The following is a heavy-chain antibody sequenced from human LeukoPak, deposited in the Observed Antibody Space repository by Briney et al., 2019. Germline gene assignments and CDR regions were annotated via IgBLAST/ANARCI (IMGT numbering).Heavy chain of an antibody. D-gene: IGHD6-13*01. CDR1: GGSFSGYY. Sequence: SETLSLTCAVYGGSFSGYYWSWIRQPPGKGLEWIGEINHSGSTNYNPSLKSRVTISVDTSKNQFSLKLSSVIAADTAVYYCARVSRSSPPIHWGQGTLVTVSS. CDR2: INHSGST. CDR3: ARVSRSSPPIH. V-gene: IGHV4-34*01. J-gene: IGHJ4*02.